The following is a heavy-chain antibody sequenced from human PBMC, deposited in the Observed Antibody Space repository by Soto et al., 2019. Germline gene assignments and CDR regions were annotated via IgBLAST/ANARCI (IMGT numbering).Heavy chain of an antibody. D-gene: IGHD2-21*01. Sequence: GGSVRLSCAASGFTFSSNWMHWVRRVPGRGLVWVSRINADGSETNYEDSVEGRFTISRDNPKNTLYLQMNSLRAEDTAVYYCARDGEAFGGKGPMLTVS. J-gene: IGHJ4*02. V-gene: IGHV3-74*01. CDR1: GFTFSSNW. CDR2: INADGSET. CDR3: ARDGEAF.